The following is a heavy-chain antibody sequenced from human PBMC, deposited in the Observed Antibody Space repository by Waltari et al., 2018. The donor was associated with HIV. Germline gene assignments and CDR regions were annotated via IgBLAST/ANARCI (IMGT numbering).Heavy chain of an antibody. D-gene: IGHD6-13*01. CDR1: GYSISSGYY. CDR3: AREGWAATGDY. CDR2: IYYGGGT. Sequence: QVQLQESGPGLVKPSETLSLTCVVSGYSISSGYYWCWIRHPPGKGLEWIGRIYYGGGTYYNPSLKSRVTISVDTSKNQFSLKLSSVTAADTAVYYCAREGWAATGDYWGQGTLVTVSS. J-gene: IGHJ4*02. V-gene: IGHV4-38-2*02.